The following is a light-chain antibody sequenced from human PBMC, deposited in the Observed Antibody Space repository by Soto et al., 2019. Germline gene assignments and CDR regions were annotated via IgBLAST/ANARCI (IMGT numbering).Light chain of an antibody. CDR2: GAS. CDR1: QSVSNF. V-gene: IGKV3-20*01. CDR3: QQYDNSPIT. Sequence: EIVLTQSPGTLSLSPGKRATLSCRASQSVSNFLAWYQQKPGQAPRLLIYGASSRATGIPDRFSGTGSETDFTLTISRLEPEDFAVYYCQQYDNSPITFGQGTRLEI. J-gene: IGKJ5*01.